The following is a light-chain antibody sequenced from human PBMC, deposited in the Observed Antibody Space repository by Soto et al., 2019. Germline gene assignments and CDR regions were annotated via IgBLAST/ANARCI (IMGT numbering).Light chain of an antibody. CDR1: QSLLHSNGYNY. CDR3: MQALQTPLT. V-gene: IGKV2-28*01. CDR2: LGS. Sequence: DIVMTQSPLSLPITPGEPASISCRSSQSLLHSNGYNYLDWYLQKPGQSPQLLIYLGSNRASGGPDRFSGSGSGTDFTLKISRVEAEDVGVYYCMQALQTPLTFGGGTKVEIK. J-gene: IGKJ4*01.